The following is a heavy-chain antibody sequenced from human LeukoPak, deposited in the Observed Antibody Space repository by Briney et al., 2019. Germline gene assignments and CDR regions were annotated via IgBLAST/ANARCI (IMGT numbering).Heavy chain of an antibody. CDR1: GFTFSSYS. D-gene: IGHD4/OR15-4a*01. Sequence: GGSLRLSCAASGFTFSSYSMNWVRQAPGKGLEWVSFIYSDNRHYSYSVTGRCTISRDNSKTTLYLQMNSLRAEDTAVYYCARRAGAYSHPYDYWGQGTLVTVSS. J-gene: IGHJ4*02. CDR2: IYSDNR. V-gene: IGHV3-53*01. CDR3: ARRAGAYSHPYDY.